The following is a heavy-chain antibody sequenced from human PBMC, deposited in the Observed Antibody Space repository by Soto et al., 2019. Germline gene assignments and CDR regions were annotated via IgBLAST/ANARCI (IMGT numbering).Heavy chain of an antibody. CDR2: IYYSGST. CDR3: ARARGARYFDY. CDR1: GGSISSGDYY. J-gene: IGHJ4*02. V-gene: IGHV4-30-4*01. Sequence: QVQLQESGPGLVKPSQTLSLTCTVSGGSISSGDYYWSWIRQPPGKGLEWIGYIYYSGSTYYNPSRNRRFTLSLXTSKNQFSLKLSSVTAADTAVYYCARARGARYFDYWGQGTLVTVSS. D-gene: IGHD2-15*01.